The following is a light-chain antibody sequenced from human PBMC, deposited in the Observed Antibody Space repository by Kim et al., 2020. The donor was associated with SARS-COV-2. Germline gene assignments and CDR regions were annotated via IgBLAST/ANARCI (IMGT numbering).Light chain of an antibody. Sequence: SPGERATLSCKASQSVSSSVAWYPQKPGQAPRLLIYGASNRATGIPARFSGSGSGTDFTLTISSLEPEDFAVYYCQQRSNWPPFTFGPGTKVDIK. CDR3: QQRSNWPPFT. CDR2: GAS. V-gene: IGKV3-11*01. CDR1: QSVSSS. J-gene: IGKJ3*01.